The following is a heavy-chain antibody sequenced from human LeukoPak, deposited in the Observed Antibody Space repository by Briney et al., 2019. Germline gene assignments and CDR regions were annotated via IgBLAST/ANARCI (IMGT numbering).Heavy chain of an antibody. J-gene: IGHJ6*03. CDR2: ISSSSSYI. CDR1: GFTFSSYS. D-gene: IGHD6-13*01. CDR3: ARDHSSSPGSVLSYMDV. V-gene: IGHV3-21*01. Sequence: PGGSLRLSCAGSGFTFSSYSMNWVRQAPGKGLEWVSSISSSSSYIYYADSVKGRFTISRDNAKNSLYLQMNSLRAEDTAVYYCARDHSSSPGSVLSYMDVWGKGTTVTVSS.